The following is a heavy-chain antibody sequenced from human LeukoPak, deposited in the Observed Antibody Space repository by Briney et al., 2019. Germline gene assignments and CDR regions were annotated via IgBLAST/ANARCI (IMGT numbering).Heavy chain of an antibody. V-gene: IGHV3-21*01. D-gene: IGHD3-22*01. CDR2: ISSSSSYI. J-gene: IGHJ4*02. CDR3: ASSAVVITTRSVY. Sequence: AGGSLRLSCAASGFTFSRYWMSWVRQAPGKGLEWVSSISSSSSYIYYADSVKGRFTISRDNAKNSLYLQMNSLRAEDTAVYYCASSAVVITTRSVYWGQGTLVTVSS. CDR1: GFTFSRYW.